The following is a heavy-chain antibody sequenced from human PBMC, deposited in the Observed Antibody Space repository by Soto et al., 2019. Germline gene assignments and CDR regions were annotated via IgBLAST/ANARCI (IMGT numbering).Heavy chain of an antibody. Sequence: ASVKVSCKASGYTFTSYDINWVRQATGQGLEWMEWMSPNSGNTDYAQKLQGRVTMTTDTSTSTAYMELRSLRSDDTAVYYCARDMTTVTTRAFDIWGQGTMVTV. J-gene: IGHJ3*02. CDR2: MSPNSGNT. CDR1: GYTFTSYD. CDR3: ARDMTTVTTRAFDI. V-gene: IGHV1-18*01. D-gene: IGHD4-17*01.